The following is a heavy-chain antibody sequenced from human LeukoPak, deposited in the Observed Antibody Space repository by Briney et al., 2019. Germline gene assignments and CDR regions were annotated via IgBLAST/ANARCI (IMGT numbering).Heavy chain of an antibody. CDR3: ARGPLLDDYGDYGTDY. CDR2: INHSGST. J-gene: IGHJ4*02. CDR1: GGSISSGDYY. V-gene: IGHV4-39*07. D-gene: IGHD4-17*01. Sequence: SETLSLTCTVSGGSISSGDYYWSWIRQPPGKGLEWIGEINHSGSTNYNPSLKSRVTISVDTSKNQFSLKLSSVTAADTAVYYCARGPLLDDYGDYGTDYWGQGTLVTVSS.